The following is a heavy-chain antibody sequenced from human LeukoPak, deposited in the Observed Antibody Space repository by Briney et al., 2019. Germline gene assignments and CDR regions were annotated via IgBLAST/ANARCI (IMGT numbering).Heavy chain of an antibody. CDR2: ISSSSSAI. J-gene: IGHJ4*02. CDR3: ARKNGLDY. CDR1: GFTFSNYT. Sequence: GGSLRLSCAASGFTFSNYTMNWVRQAPGKGLEWVSYISSSSSAIFYADSVKGRFTISRDNAKNSLYLQMNSLRAEDTAVYYCARKNGLDYWGQGTLVTVSS. V-gene: IGHV3-48*01.